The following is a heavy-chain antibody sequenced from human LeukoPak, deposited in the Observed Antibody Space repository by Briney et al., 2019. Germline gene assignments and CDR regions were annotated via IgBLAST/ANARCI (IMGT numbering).Heavy chain of an antibody. CDR1: GFPFSNHA. CDR2: ISGSGDST. V-gene: IGHV3-23*01. J-gene: IGHJ4*02. CDR3: AKVLLSFGELLDVFDN. Sequence: GGSLRLSCAASGFPFSNHAMSWVRQAPGKGLEWVSAISGSGDSTYYADSVKGRFTISRDNSKNTLYLQMNSLRAEYTAVYYCAKVLLSFGELLDVFDNWGQGTLVTVSS. D-gene: IGHD3-10*01.